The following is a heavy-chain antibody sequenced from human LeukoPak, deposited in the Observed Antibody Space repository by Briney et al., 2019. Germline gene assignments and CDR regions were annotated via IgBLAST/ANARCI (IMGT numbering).Heavy chain of an antibody. CDR2: NSGSGTAT. D-gene: IGHD3-10*01. CDR3: AKVRAGYGMDV. V-gene: IGHV3-23*01. CDR1: GFSFSRHA. J-gene: IGHJ6*02. Sequence: PGGSLRLSCAASGFSFSRHAMSWVRQAPGKGLEWVSLNSGSGTATYYADSVKGRFTISRDNSKNTLYLQMNSLRAEDTAVYYCAKVRAGYGMDVWGQGTTVTVSS.